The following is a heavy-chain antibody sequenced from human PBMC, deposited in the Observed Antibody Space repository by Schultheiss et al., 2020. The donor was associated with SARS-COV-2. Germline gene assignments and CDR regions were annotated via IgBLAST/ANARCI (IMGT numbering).Heavy chain of an antibody. CDR2: INHSGST. CDR1: GGSFSGYY. Sequence: SETLSLTCAVYGGSFSGYYWSWIRQPAGKGLEWIGEINHSGSTNYNPSLKSRVTISVDTSKNQFSLKLSSVTAADTAVYYCAREPTSMTVAPNTHFDYWGQGTLVTVSS. V-gene: IGHV4-34*01. J-gene: IGHJ4*02. D-gene: IGHD1-14*01. CDR3: AREPTSMTVAPNTHFDY.